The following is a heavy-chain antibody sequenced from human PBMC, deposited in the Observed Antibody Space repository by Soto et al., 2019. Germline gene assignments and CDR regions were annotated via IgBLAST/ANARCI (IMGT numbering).Heavy chain of an antibody. D-gene: IGHD3-22*01. J-gene: IGHJ3*01. CDR2: ISPNGRGA. CDR1: GFTFSTYW. CDR3: VRDRYFYAGSGYTCLGDAF. V-gene: IGHV3-74*01. Sequence: CGSLRRSCVVSGFTFSTYWMHWVRPVPGKGLVWVSLISPNGRGASYADSAKRRLTISRDDANTTLDLKMMSLRAEDSDVNFCVRDRYFYAGSGYTCLGDAF.